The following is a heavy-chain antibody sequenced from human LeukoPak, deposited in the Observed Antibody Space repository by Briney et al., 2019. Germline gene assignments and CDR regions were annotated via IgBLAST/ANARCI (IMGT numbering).Heavy chain of an antibody. CDR1: GFTSDDSV. CDR2: INWNGGST. V-gene: IGHV3-20*04. J-gene: IGHJ5*02. CDR3: ARESSWELSWFDP. Sequence: GGSLRLSCAASGFTSDDSVMSWVRQAPGKGLEWVSSINWNGGSTGYADSVKGRFTISRDNAKNSLYLQMNSLRAEDTAVYYCARESSWELSWFDPWGQGTLVTVSS. D-gene: IGHD3-10*01.